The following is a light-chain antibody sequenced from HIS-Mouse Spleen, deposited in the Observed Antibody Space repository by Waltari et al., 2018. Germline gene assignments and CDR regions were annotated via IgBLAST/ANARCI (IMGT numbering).Light chain of an antibody. Sequence: QSALTQPASVSGSPGQSITISCPGTSSDVGGYNSVSWYQQHPGKAPKLMMYDVSNRPSGVSNRFSGSKSGNTASLTISGLQAEDEADYYCSSYTSSSTLVFGTGTKVTVL. CDR3: SSYTSSSTLV. V-gene: IGLV2-14*03. CDR2: DVS. CDR1: SSDVGGYNS. J-gene: IGLJ1*01.